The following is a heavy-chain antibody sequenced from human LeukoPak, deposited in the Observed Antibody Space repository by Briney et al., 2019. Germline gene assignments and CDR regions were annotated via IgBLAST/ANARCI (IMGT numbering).Heavy chain of an antibody. CDR1: GSSFTTYW. CDR3: ARPQVGWKNLATFDI. V-gene: IGHV5-51*01. CDR2: IYPGDSDT. D-gene: IGHD1/OR15-1a*01. J-gene: IGHJ3*02. Sequence: GASLQISCKGSGSSFTTYWIGWVRQLPGKGVEWMGIIYPGDSDTKDSPSFQGQVTISADKSISTTYLQWSSLKASDTAMYYCARPQVGWKNLATFDIWGQRAMVTVSS.